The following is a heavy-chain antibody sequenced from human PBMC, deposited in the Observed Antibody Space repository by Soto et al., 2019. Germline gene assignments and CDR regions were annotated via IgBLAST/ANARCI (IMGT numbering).Heavy chain of an antibody. CDR2: IIPIFGTA. D-gene: IGHD1-1*01. CDR1: GGTFSSYA. V-gene: IGHV1-69*01. Sequence: QVQLVQSGAEVKKPGSSVKVSCKASGGTFSSYAISWVRQAPGQGLEWMGGIIPIFGTANYAQKFQGRVTITADESTSTAYMELSSLRCEDTAVYYCARPNTYWNDGSGPLDYWGQGNLVTVSS. CDR3: ARPNTYWNDGSGPLDY. J-gene: IGHJ4*02.